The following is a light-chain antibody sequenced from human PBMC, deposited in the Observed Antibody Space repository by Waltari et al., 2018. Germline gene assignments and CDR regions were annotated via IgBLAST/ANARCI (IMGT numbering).Light chain of an antibody. V-gene: IGKV4-1*01. CDR1: HSVVLSSNGRSY. J-gene: IGKJ2*01. CDR2: WAS. Sequence: IVVTQFPDSLPVSLGERATINCKTSHSVVLSSNGRSYLAWYQHKPGQSPTLLFSWASTRESGVPDRFFASGSGTDFTLTISSLQSEDVAVYYCLQYYTNPYTFDQGTKLEIK. CDR3: LQYYTNPYT.